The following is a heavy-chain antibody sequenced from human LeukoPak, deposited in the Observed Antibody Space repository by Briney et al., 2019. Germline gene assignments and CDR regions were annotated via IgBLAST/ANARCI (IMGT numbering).Heavy chain of an antibody. Sequence: LRLSCTASGLTLSNYWMIWVRQPPGKGLEWIGYIYHSGSTYYNPSLKSRVTISVDRSKNQFSLKLSSVTAADTAVYYCARSLLVVSGSYDFWFDPWGQGTLVTVSS. CDR1: GLTLSNYW. CDR2: IYHSGST. J-gene: IGHJ5*02. D-gene: IGHD3-16*01. V-gene: IGHV4-30-2*01. CDR3: ARSLLVVSGSYDFWFDP.